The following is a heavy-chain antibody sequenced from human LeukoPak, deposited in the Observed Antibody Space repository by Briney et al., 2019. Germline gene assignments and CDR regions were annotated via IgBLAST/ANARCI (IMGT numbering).Heavy chain of an antibody. V-gene: IGHV3-15*01. CDR3: ARDGIDSSSGISYYYYMAV. J-gene: IGHJ6*03. CDR1: GFTFSNAW. D-gene: IGHD3-22*01. CDR2: IKSKTDGGTT. Sequence: GGPLRLSCAASGFTFSNAWMSWVRQAPGKGLEWVGRIKSKTDGGTTDYAAPVKGRFTISRDDSKNTLYLQMNSLRAEDTAVYYCARDGIDSSSGISYYYYMAVWGKGTTVTISS.